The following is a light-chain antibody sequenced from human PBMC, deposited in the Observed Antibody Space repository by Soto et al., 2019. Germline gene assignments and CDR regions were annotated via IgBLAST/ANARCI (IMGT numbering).Light chain of an antibody. V-gene: IGLV1-47*01. Sequence: QSVLTQPPSASGTPGQMVTISCSGSSSNIGSNYVYWYQQLPGTAPKLLISRNDQRPSGIPDQFSGSKSGTSASLAISGLRSEDEADYYCAAWDDSLSAHFGTGTKVTVL. CDR2: RND. CDR1: SSNIGSNY. J-gene: IGLJ1*01. CDR3: AAWDDSLSAH.